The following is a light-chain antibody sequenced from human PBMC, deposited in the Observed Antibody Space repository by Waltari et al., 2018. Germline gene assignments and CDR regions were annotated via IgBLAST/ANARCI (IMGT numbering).Light chain of an antibody. Sequence: QSALTQPPSASGSPGPSVTIPCTGTSSDYRSYTSVYWFQQPPGKAPKLIVYEVRQRPSGVPDRFSGSKSGNTASLTGSGLQAEDEADYYCSSKGGSNNVVFGGGTKLTVL. CDR3: SSKGGSNNVV. V-gene: IGLV2-8*01. CDR2: EVR. CDR1: SSDYRSYTS. J-gene: IGLJ3*02.